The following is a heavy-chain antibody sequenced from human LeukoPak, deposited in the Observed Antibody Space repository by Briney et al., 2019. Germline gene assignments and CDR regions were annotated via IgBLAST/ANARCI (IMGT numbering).Heavy chain of an antibody. CDR3: ARIGSSGWWEPGKPY. CDR2: MNPNSGNT. J-gene: IGHJ4*02. D-gene: IGHD6-19*01. V-gene: IGHV1-8*03. CDR1: GYTFTSYD. Sequence: ASVKVSCKASGYTFTSYDINWVRQATGQGLEWMGWMNPNSGNTGYAQKFQGRVTITRNTSISTAYMELSSLRSEDTAVYYCARIGSSGWWEPGKPYWGQGTLVTVSS.